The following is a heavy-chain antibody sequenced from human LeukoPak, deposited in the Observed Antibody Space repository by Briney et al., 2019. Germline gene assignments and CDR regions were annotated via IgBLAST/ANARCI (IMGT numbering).Heavy chain of an antibody. V-gene: IGHV3-69-1*01. Sequence: GGSLRLSCAASGFTFSDYFMSWIRQGPGKGLEWVSHIDSSGTIYYADSVKGRATISRDNAKNSVYLQMNSLRAEDTAIYYCARRGPYFDYWGQGILVTVSS. CDR2: IDSSGTI. D-gene: IGHD3-10*01. CDR1: GFTFSDYF. J-gene: IGHJ4*02. CDR3: ARRGPYFDY.